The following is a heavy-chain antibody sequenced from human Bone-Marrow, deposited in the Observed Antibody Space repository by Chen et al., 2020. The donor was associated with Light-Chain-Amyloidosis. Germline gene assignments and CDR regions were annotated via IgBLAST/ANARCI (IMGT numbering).Heavy chain of an antibody. D-gene: IGHD3-10*01. V-gene: IGHV3-30*18. Sequence: QVSLVESGGGVVQPGGSLRLSCVASGFTFSNYGMHWVRQAPGKGLEWVAVIPYDGNNKHYADSVQGRFNISRENSENTLYLQMSSLRAEDSAVYYCAKDLNFGSGTFYSGYYFDYWGQGTLVTVSS. CDR3: AKDLNFGSGTFYSGYYFDY. CDR1: GFTFSNYG. J-gene: IGHJ4*02. CDR2: IPYDGNNK.